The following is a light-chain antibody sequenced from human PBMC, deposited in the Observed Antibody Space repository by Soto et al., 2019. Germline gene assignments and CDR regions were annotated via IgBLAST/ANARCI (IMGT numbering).Light chain of an antibody. V-gene: IGKV3-20*01. CDR2: GAS. CDR3: QQYGTSPWT. J-gene: IGKJ1*01. CDR1: QSVGSSF. Sequence: EIVLTQSPVTLSLSPGERATLSCRASQSVGSSFLAWYQQRPGQAPRLLIYGASSRATGIPDRFSGSGSGTDFTLTISRLEPEDLAVYYCQQYGTSPWTFGQGTKVEIK.